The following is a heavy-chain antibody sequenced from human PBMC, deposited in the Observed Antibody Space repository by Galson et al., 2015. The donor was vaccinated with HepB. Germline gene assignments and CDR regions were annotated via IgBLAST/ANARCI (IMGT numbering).Heavy chain of an antibody. CDR2: ISYDGSNK. V-gene: IGHV3-30*18. Sequence: SLRLSCAASGFTFSSYGMHWVRQAPGKGLEWVAVISYDGSNKYYADSVTGRFTISRDTSKNTLYLQMNSLRAADKAVYYCAKAPGYSSSWLEFYYYYYGMDVRCQGTTVTVSS. CDR1: GFTFSSYG. D-gene: IGHD6-13*01. CDR3: AKAPGYSSSWLEFYYYYYGMDV. J-gene: IGHJ6*02.